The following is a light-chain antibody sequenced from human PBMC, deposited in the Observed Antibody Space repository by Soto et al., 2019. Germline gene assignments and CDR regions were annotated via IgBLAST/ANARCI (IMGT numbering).Light chain of an antibody. J-gene: IGKJ4*01. CDR2: DAS. V-gene: IGKV3-11*01. Sequence: EIVLTQTPATLSFSPGERATLSCRASQSVTTLAWYQQKPGQSPRLLIYDASSRATGIPARFSGSGSRTDFTLTISSLEPEDFAVYYCQQFSSYPLTFGGGTKVEIK. CDR1: QSVTT. CDR3: QQFSSYPLT.